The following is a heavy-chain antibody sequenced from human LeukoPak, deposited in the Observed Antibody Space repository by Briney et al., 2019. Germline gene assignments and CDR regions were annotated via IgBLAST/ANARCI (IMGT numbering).Heavy chain of an antibody. V-gene: IGHV4-61*01. CDR3: TSWSLDRSYFDY. CDR2: IYYVRCT. D-gene: IGHD3-3*01. J-gene: IGHJ4*02. Sequence: SETLSLTCTVSGGSVSSGSYYWSWIRQPPGKGLEWIGYIYYVRCTNYNPSLKSRVTISVDKSKNQFSLKLSSVTAADTAVYYCTSWSLDRSYFDYWGQGTLVTVSS. CDR1: GGSVSSGSYY.